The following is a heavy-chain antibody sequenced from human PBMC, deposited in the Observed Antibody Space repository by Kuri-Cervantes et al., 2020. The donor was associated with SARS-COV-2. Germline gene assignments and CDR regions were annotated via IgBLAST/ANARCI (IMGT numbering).Heavy chain of an antibody. CDR3: AKDMSSGWRAFDY. CDR1: GFTFSSYA. Sequence: GESLKISCAASGFTFSSYAMHWVRQAPGKGLEWVALISYDGSNKYYADSVKGRFTISRDNAKNSLYLQMNSLRAEDTALYYCAKDMSSGWRAFDYWGQGTLVTVSS. D-gene: IGHD6-19*01. J-gene: IGHJ4*02. V-gene: IGHV3-30*01. CDR2: ISYDGSNK.